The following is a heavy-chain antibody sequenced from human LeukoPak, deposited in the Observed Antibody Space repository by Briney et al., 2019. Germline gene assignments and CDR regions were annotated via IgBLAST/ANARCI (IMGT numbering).Heavy chain of an antibody. Sequence: PSGTLSLTCAVSGGSISSSNWWSWVRQPPGKGLEWIGEIYHSGSTNYNPSLKSRVTISVDTSKNQFSLKLSSVTAADTAVYYCARHVNTRDWFDPWGQGTLVTVSS. V-gene: IGHV4-4*02. CDR1: GGSISSSNW. CDR3: ARHVNTRDWFDP. J-gene: IGHJ5*02. D-gene: IGHD2/OR15-2a*01. CDR2: IYHSGST.